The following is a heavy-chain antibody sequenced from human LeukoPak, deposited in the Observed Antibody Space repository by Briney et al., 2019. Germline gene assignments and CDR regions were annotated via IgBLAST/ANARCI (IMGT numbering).Heavy chain of an antibody. D-gene: IGHD5-24*01. J-gene: IGHJ4*02. CDR3: GGDTRGGYYLGVY. Sequence: GGSLRLSCAASGFTFSSYSMNWVRQAPGKGLEWVSSISSSSSYIYYADSVKGRFTISRDNAKNSLYLQMNSLRAEDTAGYYCGGDTRGGYYLGVYWGQGTLVTVSS. CDR2: ISSSSSYI. V-gene: IGHV3-21*01. CDR1: GFTFSSYS.